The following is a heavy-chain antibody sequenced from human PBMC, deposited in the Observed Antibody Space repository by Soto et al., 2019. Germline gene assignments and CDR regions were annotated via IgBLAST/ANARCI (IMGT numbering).Heavy chain of an antibody. Sequence: PSETLSLTCNVSGGSISSSRSYWAWIRQPPGKGLECIANIFYSGSTYYNPSLASRVTVSADTSKNQFSLKLSSVTAADTAVYYCARQQTTADIDLWFDPWGQVTLVIVSS. D-gene: IGHD2-2*01. CDR1: GGSISSSRSY. V-gene: IGHV4-39*01. J-gene: IGHJ5*02. CDR2: IFYSGST. CDR3: ARQQTTADIDLWFDP.